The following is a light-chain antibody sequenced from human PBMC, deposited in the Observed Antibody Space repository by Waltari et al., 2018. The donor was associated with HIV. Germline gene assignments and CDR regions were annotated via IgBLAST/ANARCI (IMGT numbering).Light chain of an antibody. CDR2: EVS. CDR3: CSYAGSSTCYV. Sequence: QSALTQPASVSGSPGQSTTIPSTGTSSDVGSSNPASWYQQHPGKAPQLRCYEVSKRPSWVSNRFSGSKSGNTASLTISGLQAEDEADYYCCSYAGSSTCYVFGTGTKVTVL. V-gene: IGLV2-23*02. CDR1: SSDVGSSNP. J-gene: IGLJ1*01.